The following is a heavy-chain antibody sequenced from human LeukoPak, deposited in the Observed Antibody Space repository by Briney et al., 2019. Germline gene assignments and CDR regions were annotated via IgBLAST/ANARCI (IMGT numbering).Heavy chain of an antibody. D-gene: IGHD5-24*01. CDR3: AKEFIAGDGHVDCDS. Sequence: PGGSLRLSCAASGFTISIYAMTWVRQAPGKGLEWVSSITSSGATTYYAGSVKGRFTISRDISKNTLYLQMNSLTAEDSAVYYCAKEFIAGDGHVDCDSWGQGTLVTVSS. J-gene: IGHJ4*02. CDR2: ITSSGATT. V-gene: IGHV3-23*01. CDR1: GFTISIYA.